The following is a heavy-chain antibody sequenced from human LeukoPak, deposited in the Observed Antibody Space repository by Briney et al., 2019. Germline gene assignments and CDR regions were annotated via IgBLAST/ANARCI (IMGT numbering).Heavy chain of an antibody. CDR2: MNPNSGNT. Sequence: GASVKVSCKASGYTFTSYDINWVRQATGQGLEWMGWMNPNSGNTGYAQKFQGRVTMTRNTSISTAYMELSSLRSEDTAVYYCARDPRVPHDFWSGGGDFDYWGQGTLVTVSS. CDR3: ARDPRVPHDFWSGGGDFDY. J-gene: IGHJ4*02. D-gene: IGHD3-3*01. V-gene: IGHV1-8*01. CDR1: GYTFTSYD.